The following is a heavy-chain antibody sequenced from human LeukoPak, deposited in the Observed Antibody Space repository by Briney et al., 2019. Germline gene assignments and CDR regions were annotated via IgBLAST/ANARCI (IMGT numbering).Heavy chain of an antibody. J-gene: IGHJ4*02. CDR1: GGTFSSYA. CDR3: ARVSSGSTFDY. D-gene: IGHD1-26*01. Sequence: SVRVSCKASGGTFSSYAISWVRQAPGQGLEWMGRIIPILGIANYAQKFQGRVTMTRDTSTSTVYMELSSLTSEDTAVYYCARVSSGSTFDYWGQGTLVTVSS. CDR2: IIPILGIA. V-gene: IGHV1-69*04.